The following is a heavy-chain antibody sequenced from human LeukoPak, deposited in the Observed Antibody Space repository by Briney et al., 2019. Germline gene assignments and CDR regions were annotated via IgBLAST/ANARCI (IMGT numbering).Heavy chain of an antibody. CDR2: IKTDASEK. Sequence: GGSLRLSCETSGFIFSNCWMTWVRQAPGKGLEWVANIKTDASEKYYADSVKGRFTITRDNAKMSLYLQMNSLRVEDTAVYYCATYSTRNAREFQSWGQGTLVTVSS. J-gene: IGHJ1*01. V-gene: IGHV3-7*01. CDR3: ATYSTRNAREFQS. CDR1: GFIFSNCW. D-gene: IGHD4-11*01.